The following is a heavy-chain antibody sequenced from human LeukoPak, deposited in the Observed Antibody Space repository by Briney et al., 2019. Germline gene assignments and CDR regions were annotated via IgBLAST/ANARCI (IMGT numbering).Heavy chain of an antibody. CDR3: ASYSIAVAGTNAEYFQH. J-gene: IGHJ1*01. V-gene: IGHV4-59*01. CDR2: IYYSGST. CDR1: GGSISSYY. D-gene: IGHD6-19*01. Sequence: SETLSLTCTVFGGSISSYYWSWIRQPPGKGLEWIGYIYYSGSTNYNPSLKSRVTISVDTSKNQFSLKLSSVTAADTAVYYCASYSIAVAGTNAEYFQHWGQGTLVIVSS.